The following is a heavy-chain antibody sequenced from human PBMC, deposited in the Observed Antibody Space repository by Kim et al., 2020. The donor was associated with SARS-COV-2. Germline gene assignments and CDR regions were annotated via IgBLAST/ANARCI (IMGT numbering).Heavy chain of an antibody. CDR2: ISGSGGST. Sequence: GGSLRLSCAASGFTFSSYAMSWVRQAPGKGLEWVSAISGSGGSTYYADSVKGRFTISRDNSKNTLYLQMNSLRAEDTAVYYCAKLLLWFGELVSGGDYWGQGTLVTVSS. CDR3: AKLLLWFGELVSGGDY. J-gene: IGHJ4*02. CDR1: GFTFSSYA. V-gene: IGHV3-23*01. D-gene: IGHD3-10*01.